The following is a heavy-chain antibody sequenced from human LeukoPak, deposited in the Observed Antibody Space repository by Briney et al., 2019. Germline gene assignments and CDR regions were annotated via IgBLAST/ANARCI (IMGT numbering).Heavy chain of an antibody. D-gene: IGHD3-9*01. CDR3: ARVPGVYYESSTGYGSGWFDP. Sequence: SETLSLTCTASGDSITSGSYYWSWIRQPAGKGLEWIGRIFISGGTNYNPSLRSRVTMSLDASKNQFSLRLSSVTAADTAVYYCARVPGVYYESSTGYGSGWFDPWGQGTLVTVSS. CDR1: GDSITSGSYY. CDR2: IFISGGT. J-gene: IGHJ5*02. V-gene: IGHV4-61*02.